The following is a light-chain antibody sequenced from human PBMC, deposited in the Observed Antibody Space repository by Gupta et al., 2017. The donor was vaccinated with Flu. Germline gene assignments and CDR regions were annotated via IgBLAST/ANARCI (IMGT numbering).Light chain of an antibody. CDR2: EAS. CDR3: QHRSSCPRA. V-gene: IGKV3-11*01. Sequence: EIVLTQSPATLSLSPGERATLSCRASQNIWSYLAWYQQKAGQAPRLLIYEASNRATGIPARFSGSGSGTDFTLTISRREPEDFAVYYCQHRSSCPRAFGQGTKVEIK. J-gene: IGKJ1*01. CDR1: QNIWSY.